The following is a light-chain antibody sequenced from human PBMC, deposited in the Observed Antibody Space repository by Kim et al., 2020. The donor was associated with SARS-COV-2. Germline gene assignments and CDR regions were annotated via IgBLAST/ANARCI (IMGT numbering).Light chain of an antibody. J-gene: IGLJ3*02. CDR2: EEN. V-gene: IGLV6-57*02. CDR1: RGSIAGNY. Sequence: KKVKSACTGRRGSIAGNYVQWYKQRTGSAPNTVSYEENQRPSGGHDRCSGAIDSSSKDAALTISGMKTEDEADDYWQYYHSSKPGVGGGGKQLTVL. CDR3: QYYHSSKPGV.